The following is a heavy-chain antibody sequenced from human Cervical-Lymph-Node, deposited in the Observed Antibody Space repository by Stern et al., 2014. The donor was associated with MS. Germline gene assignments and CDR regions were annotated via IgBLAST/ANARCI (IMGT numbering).Heavy chain of an antibody. CDR2: IYHTGST. V-gene: IGHV4-61*02. CDR3: ARDRDGAWFDH. J-gene: IGHJ5*02. CDR1: GDSIRSGSYY. Sequence: QLQLQESGPGLMKPSQTLSLTCTVSGDSIRSGSYYWSWIRQSAGKGLQWIGRIYHTGSTYYNPSLVSRVAMSVDTAKNQFSLQVSSVTAADTAMYYCARDRDGAWFDHWGQGTLVTVSS. D-gene: IGHD1-26*01.